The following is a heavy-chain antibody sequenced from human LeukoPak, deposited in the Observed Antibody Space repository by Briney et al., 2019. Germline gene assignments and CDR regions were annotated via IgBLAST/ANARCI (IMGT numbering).Heavy chain of an antibody. V-gene: IGHV4-59*01. Sequence: SETLSLTCTVSGGSISSYYWSWIRQPPGKGLEWIGHIYYSGSTNYNPSLKSRVTISVDTSKNQFSLKLSSVTAADTAVYYCARDLSKANYYYYMDVWGKGTTVTVSS. D-gene: IGHD2/OR15-2a*01. CDR1: GGSISSYY. J-gene: IGHJ6*03. CDR2: IYYSGST. CDR3: ARDLSKANYYYYMDV.